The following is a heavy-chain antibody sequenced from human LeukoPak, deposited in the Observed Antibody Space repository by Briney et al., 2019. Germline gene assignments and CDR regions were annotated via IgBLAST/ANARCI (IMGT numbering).Heavy chain of an antibody. J-gene: IGHJ6*02. CDR2: INPNSGGT. Sequence: ASVKVSCKASGYTFTGYYMHWVRQAPGQGLEWMGWINPNSGGTNYAQKFQGRVTMTRDTSISTAYMELSRLRSDDMAVYYCAGSMVRGVMVYYYYGMDVWGQGTTVTVSS. V-gene: IGHV1-2*02. D-gene: IGHD3-10*01. CDR3: AGSMVRGVMVYYYYGMDV. CDR1: GYTFTGYY.